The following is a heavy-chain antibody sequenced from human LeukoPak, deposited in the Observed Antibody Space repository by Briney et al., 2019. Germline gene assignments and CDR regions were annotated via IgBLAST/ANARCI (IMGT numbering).Heavy chain of an antibody. Sequence: ASVKVSCKASGYTFTSYAVNWVRQAPGQGLEWMGWVNTNTGNPTYAQGFTGRFVFSLDTSVSTAYLQISSLKAEDTAVYYCARDTLGSYYNYWGQGTLVTVSS. J-gene: IGHJ4*02. CDR2: VNTNTGNP. V-gene: IGHV7-4-1*02. CDR3: ARDTLGSYYNY. CDR1: GYTFTSYA. D-gene: IGHD1-26*01.